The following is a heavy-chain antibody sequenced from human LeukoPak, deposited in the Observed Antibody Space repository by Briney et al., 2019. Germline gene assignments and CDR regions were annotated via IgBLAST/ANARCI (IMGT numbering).Heavy chain of an antibody. CDR1: AFTFSSYA. D-gene: IGHD3-10*01. J-gene: IGHJ4*02. V-gene: IGHV3-23*01. CDR2: ISGSGGST. Sequence: GGSLRLSCAASAFTFSSYAMSWVRQAPGKGLEWVSAISGSGGSTYYADSVKGRFTISRDNSKNTLYLQMNSLRAEDTAVCYCAKVLYGSGSYLSYWGQGTLVTVSS. CDR3: AKVLYGSGSYLSY.